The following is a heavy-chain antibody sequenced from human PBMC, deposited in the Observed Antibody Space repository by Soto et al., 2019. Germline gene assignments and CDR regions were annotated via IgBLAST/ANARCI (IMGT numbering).Heavy chain of an antibody. Sequence: GESLKISCKASGYSFINYWIRWVRQIPGEGLEWMAIINPGNSETRYSPAFQGQVTISADKSITTTYLQWSSLRASDTAMYYCARPDNNYVASWGQGALVTVSS. CDR3: ARPDNNYVAS. J-gene: IGHJ4*02. V-gene: IGHV5-51*01. CDR1: GYSFINYW. D-gene: IGHD2-15*01. CDR2: INPGNSET.